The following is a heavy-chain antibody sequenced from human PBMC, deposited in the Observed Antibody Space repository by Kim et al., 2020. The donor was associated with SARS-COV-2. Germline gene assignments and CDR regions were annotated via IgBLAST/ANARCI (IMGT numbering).Heavy chain of an antibody. CDR1: GYTFTSYG. V-gene: IGHV1-18*01. J-gene: IGHJ4*02. CDR3: ARVSYDILTGYYPIDY. CDR2: ISAYNGNT. D-gene: IGHD3-9*01. Sequence: ASVKVSCKASGYTFTSYGISWVRQAPGQGLEWMGWISAYNGNTNYAQKLQGRVTMTTDTSTRTAYMELRSLRSDDPAVYYCARVSYDILTGYYPIDYWGQGTLVTVSS.